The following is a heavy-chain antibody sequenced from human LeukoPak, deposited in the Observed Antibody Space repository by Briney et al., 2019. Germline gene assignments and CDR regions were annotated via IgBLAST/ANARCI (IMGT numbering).Heavy chain of an antibody. D-gene: IGHD6-13*01. V-gene: IGHV3-23*01. CDR1: GFTFSNYA. J-gene: IGHJ4*02. CDR2: ISGSGGST. CDR3: ATRAAAGKLSFDY. Sequence: GGSLRLSCAASGFTFSNYAMSWVRQAPGKGLEWVSAISGSGGSTYYADSVKGRFTISRDDSKNTLYLQMNSLRAEDTAVYYCATRAAAGKLSFDYWGQGTLVTVSS.